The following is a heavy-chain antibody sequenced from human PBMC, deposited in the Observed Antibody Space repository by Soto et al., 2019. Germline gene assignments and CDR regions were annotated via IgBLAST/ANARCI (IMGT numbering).Heavy chain of an antibody. CDR3: ARTMTTVTKVYDF. CDR1: GGAIGSGGYY. D-gene: IGHD4-17*01. Sequence: QVHLQESGPGLVRPSQTLSLTCTVSGGAIGSGGYYWSWIRQYPGQGLEWIGYIHYSGSTYYNPSLKSRLTISIDTSKNQFSLKLNSMSAADTAVYYCARTMTTVTKVYDFWGQGTLVTVSS. J-gene: IGHJ4*02. CDR2: IHYSGST. V-gene: IGHV4-31*03.